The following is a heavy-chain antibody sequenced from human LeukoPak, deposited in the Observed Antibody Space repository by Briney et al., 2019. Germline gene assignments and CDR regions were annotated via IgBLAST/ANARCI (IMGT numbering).Heavy chain of an antibody. J-gene: IGHJ4*02. CDR2: IIPILGIA. CDR3: ARSGYSGYPWYFDY. Sequence: ASVKVSCKASGRTFSSYAISWVRQAPGQGLEWMGRIIPILGIANYAQKFQGRVTITADKSTSTAYMELSSLRSEDTAVYYCARSGYSGYPWYFDYWGQGTLVTVSS. V-gene: IGHV1-69*04. CDR1: GRTFSSYA. D-gene: IGHD5-12*01.